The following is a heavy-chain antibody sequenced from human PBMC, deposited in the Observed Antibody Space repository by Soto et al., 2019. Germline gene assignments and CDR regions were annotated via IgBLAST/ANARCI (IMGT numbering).Heavy chain of an antibody. CDR3: AKDGGYKYYFDY. V-gene: IGHV3-23*01. Sequence: GGSLRLSCAASGFTFSSYAMSWVRQAPGKGLEWVSAISGSGCSTYYADSVKGRFTISRYNSKNTLYLQMNSLRAEDTAVYYCAKDGGYKYYFDYWGQGTLVTVSS. J-gene: IGHJ4*02. CDR1: GFTFSSYA. D-gene: IGHD5-12*01. CDR2: ISGSGCST.